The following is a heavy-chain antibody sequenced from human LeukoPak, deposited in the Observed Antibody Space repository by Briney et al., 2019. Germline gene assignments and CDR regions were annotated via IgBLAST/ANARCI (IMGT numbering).Heavy chain of an antibody. D-gene: IGHD6-19*01. CDR1: GYTFTRYY. V-gene: IGHV1-46*01. CDR3: ARDRSQGEQWLPAFDY. CDR2: INPSGGST. Sequence: ASVKVSCKSSGYTFTRYYMHWERQAPGQGLEWMGVINPSGGSTSYAQKFQGRVTMTRDTSTSTVYMELSSLRSEDTAVYYCARDRSQGEQWLPAFDYWGQGTLVTVSS. J-gene: IGHJ4*02.